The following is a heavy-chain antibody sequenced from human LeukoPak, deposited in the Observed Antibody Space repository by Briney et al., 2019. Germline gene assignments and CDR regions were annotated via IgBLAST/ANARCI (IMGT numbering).Heavy chain of an antibody. D-gene: IGHD5-12*01. CDR3: ARDQRDIVAAIGGPGY. J-gene: IGHJ4*02. CDR1: GFTFSSYA. CDR2: IWYDGSNK. V-gene: IGHV3-33*01. Sequence: GGSLRLSCAASGFTFSSYAMHWVRQAPPKELEWVAVIWYDGSNKYYAESVKGRFTISRDNSKNTVYLQMNSLRAEDTAVYYCARDQRDIVAAIGGPGYWGQGTLVTVSS.